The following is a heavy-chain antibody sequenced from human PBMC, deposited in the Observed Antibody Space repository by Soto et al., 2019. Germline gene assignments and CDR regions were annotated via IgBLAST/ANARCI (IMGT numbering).Heavy chain of an antibody. CDR2: IKSKTDGGTT. V-gene: IGHV3-15*01. CDR1: GYTFSNSW. Sequence: GGSMRLSCAASGYTFSNSWLSLVSQAPGKELEWVSRIKSKTDGGTTDYAAPVKGRFTISRYDSKNTLYLQMNSLKTEDTAVYYCTTDPERNCDFWSGSNWFGPWGQRPLVTVSS. D-gene: IGHD3-3*01. CDR3: TTDPERNCDFWSGSNWFGP. J-gene: IGHJ5*02.